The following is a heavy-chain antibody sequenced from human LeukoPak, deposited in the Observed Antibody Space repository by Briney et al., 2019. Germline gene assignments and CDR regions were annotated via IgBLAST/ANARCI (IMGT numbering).Heavy chain of an antibody. CDR1: GGSISSYY. J-gene: IGHJ4*02. CDR2: IYYSGST. D-gene: IGHD1-26*01. Sequence: SETLSLTCTVSGGSISSYYWSWIRQPPGKGLEWIGYIYYSGSTNYNPSLKSRVTISLDTSKKQFPLKLSSVTAADTAVYYCARGYSGSYGRFDYWGQGTLVTVSS. CDR3: ARGYSGSYGRFDY. V-gene: IGHV4-59*01.